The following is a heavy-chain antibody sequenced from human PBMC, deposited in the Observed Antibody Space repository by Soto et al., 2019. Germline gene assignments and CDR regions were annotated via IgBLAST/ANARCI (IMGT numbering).Heavy chain of an antibody. CDR1: GFTFSSYG. CDR3: ARARNSGSYPTAPYYYYGMDF. V-gene: IGHV3-33*01. D-gene: IGHD1-26*01. Sequence: GGSRRLSCAASGFTFSSYGMHWVRQAPCKGLEWVAVIWYDGSNKYYADSVKGRFTISRDNSKNTLYLQMNSLRAEDTAVYYCARARNSGSYPTAPYYYYGMDFWGQGTTVTSP. J-gene: IGHJ6*02. CDR2: IWYDGSNK.